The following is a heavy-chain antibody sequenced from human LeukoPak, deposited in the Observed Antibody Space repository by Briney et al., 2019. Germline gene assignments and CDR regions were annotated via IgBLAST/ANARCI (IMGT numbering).Heavy chain of an antibody. J-gene: IGHJ4*02. CDR3: ARAYDSSGYTFDY. Sequence: SGTLSLTCTVSGGSLSSSTWWNWVRQPPGKGLEWIGQIYHSGTTNHNPSLKSRVTISVDKSKNQFSLKLSSVTAADTAVYYCARAYDSSGYTFDYWGQGTLVTVSS. D-gene: IGHD3-22*01. V-gene: IGHV4-4*02. CDR2: IYHSGTT. CDR1: GGSLSSSTW.